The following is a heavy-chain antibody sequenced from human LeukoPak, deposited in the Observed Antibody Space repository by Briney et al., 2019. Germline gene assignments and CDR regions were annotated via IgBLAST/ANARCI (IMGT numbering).Heavy chain of an antibody. D-gene: IGHD2-2*01. J-gene: IGHJ4*02. CDR2: ISSSDGGYI. V-gene: IGHV3-21*01. Sequence: PGGSLRLSCAASGFTFSSYGMHWVRQAPGKGLEWVSSISSSDGGYIYYADSVKGRFTISRDNAKDSLYLQMKSLRAEDTAVYYCARGNAPLPFDYWGQGTLVTVSS. CDR1: GFTFSSYG. CDR3: ARGNAPLPFDY.